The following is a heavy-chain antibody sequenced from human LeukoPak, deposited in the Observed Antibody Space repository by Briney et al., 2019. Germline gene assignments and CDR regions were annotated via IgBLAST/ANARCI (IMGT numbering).Heavy chain of an antibody. Sequence: SETLSLTCTVSGGSIGSDCWTWIRQPPGKGLEYIGYIYYTGGTNYNPSLKSRVTISVDTSKNQFSLKLSSVTAADTAVYFCAKYGNSGWVIDNWGQGTLVTVSS. J-gene: IGHJ4*02. CDR2: IYYTGGT. CDR3: AKYGNSGWVIDN. V-gene: IGHV4-59*08. D-gene: IGHD6-19*01. CDR1: GGSIGSDC.